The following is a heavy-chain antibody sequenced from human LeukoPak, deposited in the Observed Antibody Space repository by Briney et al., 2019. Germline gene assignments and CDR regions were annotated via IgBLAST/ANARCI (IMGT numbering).Heavy chain of an antibody. J-gene: IGHJ4*02. CDR2: INHSGST. Sequence: SETLSLTCAVYGGSFSGYYWSWIRQPPGKGLEWIGEINHSGSTNYNPSLMSRVTISVDTSKNQFSLKLSSVTAADTAVYYCARGRYYGSGSYPIRRGSYYFDYWGQGTLVTVSS. V-gene: IGHV4-34*01. CDR3: ARGRYYGSGSYPIRRGSYYFDY. CDR1: GGSFSGYY. D-gene: IGHD3-10*01.